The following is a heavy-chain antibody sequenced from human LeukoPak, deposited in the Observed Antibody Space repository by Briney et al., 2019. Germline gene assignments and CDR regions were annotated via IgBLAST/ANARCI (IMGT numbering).Heavy chain of an antibody. CDR2: ISGSGGST. Sequence: GGSLRLSCAASGFTFSNAWMSWVRQAPGKGLEWVSAISGSGGSTYYADSVKGRFTISRDNSKNTLYLQMNSLRAEDTAVYYCAKVAIYCSGGSCYWWFDPWGQGTLVTVSS. CDR1: GFTFSNAW. V-gene: IGHV3-23*01. J-gene: IGHJ5*02. CDR3: AKVAIYCSGGSCYWWFDP. D-gene: IGHD2-15*01.